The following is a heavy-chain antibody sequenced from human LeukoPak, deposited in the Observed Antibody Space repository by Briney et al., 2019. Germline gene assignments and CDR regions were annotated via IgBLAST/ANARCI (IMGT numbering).Heavy chain of an antibody. D-gene: IGHD1-1*01. Sequence: SVKVSCKASGGTFSGYSIGWVRQAPGQGLKWMGGIIPIFETASFAQKFQGRVTISTDESTSTAYMEMSSLRSEDTAVYYCARGPGTAIAYFFYMDVWGKGTTVTVSS. CDR2: IIPIFETA. J-gene: IGHJ6*03. CDR3: ARGPGTAIAYFFYMDV. V-gene: IGHV1-69*05. CDR1: GGTFSGYS.